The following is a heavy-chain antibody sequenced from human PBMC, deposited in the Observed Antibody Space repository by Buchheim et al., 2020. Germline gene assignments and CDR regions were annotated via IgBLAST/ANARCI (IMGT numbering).Heavy chain of an antibody. J-gene: IGHJ6*03. D-gene: IGHD2-8*02. CDR2: INPSGGST. Sequence: QVQLVQSGAEVKKPGASVKASCKASGYTFTSYYMHWVRQAPGQGLEWMGIINPSGGSTSYAQKFQGRVTMTRDTSTSTVYMALSSLSSDYTAVYYWARGKGTVAHVYYYMDVCGKGTT. V-gene: IGHV1-46*01. CDR1: GYTFTSYY. CDR3: ARGKGTVAHVYYYMDV.